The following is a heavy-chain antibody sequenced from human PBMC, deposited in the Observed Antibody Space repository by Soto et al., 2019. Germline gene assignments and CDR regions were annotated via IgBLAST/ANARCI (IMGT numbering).Heavy chain of an antibody. Sequence: GGSLRLSCAASGFTFSSYGMHWVRQAPGKGLEWVAVIWYDGSNKYYADSVKGRFTISRDNSKNTLYLQMNSLRAEDTAVYYCARDSVSSLEDRFGVVMKYFDYWGQGTLVTVSS. V-gene: IGHV3-33*01. CDR1: GFTFSSYG. J-gene: IGHJ4*02. CDR2: IWYDGSNK. CDR3: ARDSVSSLEDRFGVVMKYFDY. D-gene: IGHD3-3*01.